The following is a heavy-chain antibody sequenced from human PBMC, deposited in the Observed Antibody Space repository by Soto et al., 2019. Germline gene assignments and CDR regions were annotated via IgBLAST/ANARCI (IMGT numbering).Heavy chain of an antibody. Sequence: SETLSLTCTVSGGSISSGGYYWSWIRQHPGKGLEWIGYIYYSGSTYYNPSLKSRVTISVDTSKNQFSPKLSSVTAADTAVYYCATAREYDSSGYYEIDDFDIWGQGTMVTVSS. CDR2: IYYSGST. D-gene: IGHD3-22*01. J-gene: IGHJ3*02. V-gene: IGHV4-31*03. CDR1: GGSISSGGYY. CDR3: ATAREYDSSGYYEIDDFDI.